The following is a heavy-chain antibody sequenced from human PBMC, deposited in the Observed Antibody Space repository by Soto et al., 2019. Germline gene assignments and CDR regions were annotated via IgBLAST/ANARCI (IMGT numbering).Heavy chain of an antibody. CDR1: GFSLTTIGVG. D-gene: IGHD3-3*01. Sequence: QITLNESGPTVVRPTEPLTLTCRFSGFSLTTIGVGVGWIRQSPGKAPEWLALIYWDDDKRYSASLKSRLTITKDTSKNPVGLTVSDLDPTDTATYYCAHRVLRTVFGLVTTTAIYFDVWGQGTPVAVSS. CDR3: AHRVLRTVFGLVTTTAIYFDV. J-gene: IGHJ4*02. CDR2: IYWDDDK. V-gene: IGHV2-5*02.